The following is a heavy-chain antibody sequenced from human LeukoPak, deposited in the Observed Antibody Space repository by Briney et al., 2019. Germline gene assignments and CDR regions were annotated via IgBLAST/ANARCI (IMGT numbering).Heavy chain of an antibody. J-gene: IGHJ6*03. CDR1: GGTFSSYA. CDR2: IIPIFGTA. CDR3: ARDPRGLRLRFLEPGYYMDV. D-gene: IGHD3-3*01. Sequence: VASVKVSCKASGGTFSSYAISWVRQAPGQGLEWMGGIIPIFGTANYAQKFQGRVTITADESTSTAYMELSSLRSEDTAVYYCARDPRGLRLRFLEPGYYMDVWGKGTTVTVSS. V-gene: IGHV1-69*01.